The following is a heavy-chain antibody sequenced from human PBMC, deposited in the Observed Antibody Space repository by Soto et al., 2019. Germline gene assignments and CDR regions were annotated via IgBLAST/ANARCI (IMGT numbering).Heavy chain of an antibody. CDR3: GRAERIFALLITRYWLEP. CDR2: INPNSART. D-gene: IGHD3-3*01. J-gene: IGHJ5*02. CDR1: GYSFTDYY. V-gene: IGHV1-2*02. Sequence: ASVKVSCKASGYSFTDYYKHWVRQAPGQGLEWMGSINPNSARTTYAQNFEGGVTMTRETSITTAYMALPSLSSDNTAVYYCGRAERIFALLITRYWLEPWGQGTMLTVSS.